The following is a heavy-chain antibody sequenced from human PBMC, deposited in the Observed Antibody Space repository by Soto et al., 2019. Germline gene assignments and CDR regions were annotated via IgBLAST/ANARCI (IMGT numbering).Heavy chain of an antibody. Sequence: SGPTLVKPTQTLTLTCTFSGFSLSTSGVGVGWIRQPPGKALEWLALIYWNDDKRYSPSLKSRLTITKDTSKNQVVLTMTNMDPVDTATYYCAHSPGGFLEWPADYWGQGTLVTVSS. CDR2: IYWNDDK. V-gene: IGHV2-5*01. J-gene: IGHJ4*02. CDR1: GFSLSTSGVG. D-gene: IGHD3-3*01. CDR3: AHSPGGFLEWPADY.